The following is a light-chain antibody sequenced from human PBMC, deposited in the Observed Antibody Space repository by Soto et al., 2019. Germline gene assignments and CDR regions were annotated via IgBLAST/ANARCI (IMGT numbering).Light chain of an antibody. CDR3: TLYTSENADV. CDR2: EVS. CDR1: STDFVNYNR. Sequence: QSALTQTPSVSGSPGQSVTISCTGTSTDFVNYNRVSWYQQPPGTAPKLMIYEVSKRPSGVPDRFSGSKSGNTASLTISGLQAADEADYYCTLYTSENADVFGTGTKLTVL. J-gene: IGLJ1*01. V-gene: IGLV2-18*01.